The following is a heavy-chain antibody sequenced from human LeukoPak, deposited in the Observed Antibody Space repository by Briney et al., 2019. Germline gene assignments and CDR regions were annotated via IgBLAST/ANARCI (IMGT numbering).Heavy chain of an antibody. CDR3: ARAAAGGGYYYYYGMDV. CDR1: GYTFTGYY. J-gene: IGHJ6*02. D-gene: IGHD6-13*01. V-gene: IGHV1-2*04. CDR2: INPNSGGT. Sequence: ASVKVSCKASGYTFTGYYMHWVRQAPGQGLEWVGWINPNSGGTNYAQKFQGWVTMTRDTSISTAYMELSRLRSDDTAVYYCARAAAGGGYYYYYGMDVWGQGTTVTVSS.